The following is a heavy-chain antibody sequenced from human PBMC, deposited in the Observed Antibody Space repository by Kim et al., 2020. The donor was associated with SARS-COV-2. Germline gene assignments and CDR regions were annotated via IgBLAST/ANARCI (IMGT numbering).Heavy chain of an antibody. CDR2: ISGSGANT. Sequence: GGSLRLSCAVSGFTFSTYAMNWVRQAPGKGLEWVAAISGSGANTHYADSVKGRFTISRDNSENTLYLQMNSLRVDDTAVYYCAKDGYYGSSVDYWGQGTL. CDR3: AKDGYYGSSVDY. V-gene: IGHV3-23*01. J-gene: IGHJ4*02. D-gene: IGHD3-10*01. CDR1: GFTFSTYA.